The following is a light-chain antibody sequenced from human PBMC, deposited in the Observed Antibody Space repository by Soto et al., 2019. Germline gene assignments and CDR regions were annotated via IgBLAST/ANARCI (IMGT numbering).Light chain of an antibody. CDR1: QSISSW. CDR2: DAS. V-gene: IGKV1-5*01. Sequence: IQMTQSPSTLSASVGDRVTITWRASQSISSWLAWYQQKPGKAPKLLIYDASSLESGVPSRFSGSGSGTEFILTISSLQPDDFATYYCQQYNSYSTFGQGTKLEIK. J-gene: IGKJ2*01. CDR3: QQYNSYST.